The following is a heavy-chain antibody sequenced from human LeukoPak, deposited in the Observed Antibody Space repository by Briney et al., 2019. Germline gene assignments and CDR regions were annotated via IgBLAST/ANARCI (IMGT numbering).Heavy chain of an antibody. V-gene: IGHV3-74*01. CDR3: ARGIAVAGTCMDY. J-gene: IGHJ4*02. Sequence: GGSLRLSCAASGFTFSSYWMHWVRQAPGKGLVWVSGINNDGSSTKYADSVKGRFTISRDNAKNSLYLQMNSLRAEDTAVYYCARGIAVAGTCMDYWGQGTLVTVSS. CDR1: GFTFSSYW. CDR2: INNDGSST. D-gene: IGHD6-19*01.